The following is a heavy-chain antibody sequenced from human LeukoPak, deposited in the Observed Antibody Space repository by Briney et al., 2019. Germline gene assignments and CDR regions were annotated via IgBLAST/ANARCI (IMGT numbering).Heavy chain of an antibody. J-gene: IGHJ3*02. V-gene: IGHV7-4-1*02. CDR1: GYTFSTYA. CDR2: INTYNGNP. CDR3: ASMGANGFDI. D-gene: IGHD3-16*01. Sequence: ASVKVSCKASGYTFSTYAINWVRQAPGQGLEFMGWINTYNGNPTYAQAFTGRFVFSVDTSASTAYLQISSLKTEDTAVYYCASMGANGFDIWGQGTTVTVSS.